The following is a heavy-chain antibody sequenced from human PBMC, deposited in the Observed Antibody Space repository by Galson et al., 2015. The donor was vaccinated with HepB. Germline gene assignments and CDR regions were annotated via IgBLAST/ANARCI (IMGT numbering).Heavy chain of an antibody. CDR2: FDPEDGET. D-gene: IGHD3-10*01. CDR3: ATELSWSYIGGHDAFDI. Sequence: SVKVSCKVSGYTLTELSMHWVRQAPGKGLEWMGGFDPEDGETIYAQKVQGRVTMTEDTSTDTAYMELSSLRSEDTAVYYCATELSWSYIGGHDAFDIWGQGTMVTVSS. V-gene: IGHV1-24*01. J-gene: IGHJ3*02. CDR1: GYTLTELS.